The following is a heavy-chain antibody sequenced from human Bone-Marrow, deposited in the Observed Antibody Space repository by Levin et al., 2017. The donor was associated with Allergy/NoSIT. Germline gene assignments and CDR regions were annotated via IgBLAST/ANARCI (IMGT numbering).Heavy chain of an antibody. V-gene: IGHV3-23*01. D-gene: IGHD4-23*01. Sequence: GGSLRLSCAASGFSFSDNVMNWVRQAPGRGLEWVSGISSGGGNRYYADSVKGRFTISRDNSKNTLFLQINSLRVEDTAVYYCAKGDGGNYHFDFWGQGTLVTVSS. J-gene: IGHJ4*02. CDR2: ISSGGGNR. CDR1: GFSFSDNV. CDR3: AKGDGGNYHFDF.